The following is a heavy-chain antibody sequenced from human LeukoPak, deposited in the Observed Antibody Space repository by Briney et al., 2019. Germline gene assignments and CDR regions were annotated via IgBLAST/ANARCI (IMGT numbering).Heavy chain of an antibody. CDR3: ARASRGETTFL. J-gene: IGHJ4*02. Sequence: PGGPLRLSCAASGFTFNSFWMSWVRQAPGKGPEWVAAIKQDGSEKSYVGSVKGRFTISRDNAENSLYLQMDNLRVEDTAVYYCARASRGETTFLWGQGTLVTVSS. D-gene: IGHD4-17*01. V-gene: IGHV3-7*01. CDR1: GFTFNSFW. CDR2: IKQDGSEK.